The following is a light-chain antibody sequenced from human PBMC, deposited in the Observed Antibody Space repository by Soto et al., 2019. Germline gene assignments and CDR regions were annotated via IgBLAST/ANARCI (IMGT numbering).Light chain of an antibody. CDR3: SAWDASLNGYV. CDR2: SNY. CDR1: SSNIGSKT. Sequence: QSVLTQPPSASGTPGQRVTISWSGSSSNIGSKTVNWYQQLPGTAPKLLIYSNYQRPSGVPDRFSGSKSGTSASLAISGLQSEDEADYYCSAWDASLNGYVFGTGTKLTVL. J-gene: IGLJ1*01. V-gene: IGLV1-44*01.